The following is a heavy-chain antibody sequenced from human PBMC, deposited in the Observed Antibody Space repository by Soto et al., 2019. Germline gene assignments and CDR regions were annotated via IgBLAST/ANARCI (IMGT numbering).Heavy chain of an antibody. CDR3: AREAPEDYYFFSGYYYVPLVPDY. Sequence: SETLSLTCTVPGGSISSGGYYWSWIRQHPGKGLEWIGYIYYSGSTYYNPSLKSRVTISVDTSKNQFSLKLSSVTAADTAVYYCAREAPEDYYFFSGYYYVPLVPDYWGQGSLVTVSS. CDR2: IYYSGST. J-gene: IGHJ4*02. V-gene: IGHV4-31*03. CDR1: GGSISSGGYY. D-gene: IGHD3-22*01.